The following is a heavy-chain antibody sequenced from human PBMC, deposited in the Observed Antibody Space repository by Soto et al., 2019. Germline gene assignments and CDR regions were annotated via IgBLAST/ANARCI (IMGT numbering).Heavy chain of an antibody. D-gene: IGHD2-2*01. CDR1: GGSISSSSYY. Sequence: QLQLQESGPGLVKPSETLSLTCTVSGGSISSSSYYWGWIRQPPGKGLEWIGSIYYSGSTYYNPSLKSRVTISVDTSKTQFSLKLSSVTAADTAVYYCARQQRIVVVPAAIRYYYYYGMDVWGQGTTVTVSS. CDR3: ARQQRIVVVPAAIRYYYYYGMDV. J-gene: IGHJ6*02. CDR2: IYYSGST. V-gene: IGHV4-39*01.